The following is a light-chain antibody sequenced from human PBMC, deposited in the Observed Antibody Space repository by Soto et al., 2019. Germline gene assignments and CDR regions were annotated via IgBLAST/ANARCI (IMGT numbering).Light chain of an antibody. CDR2: AAS. Sequence: QLTQSQSYKSPSIGESVTITCRASQVISTSLAWYQVKPGKAPKLLIYAASTLESGVPSRFSGSGSGTDFTLTISSLQPEDFATDYSQQPNRYPITICQGPRLEI. V-gene: IGKV1-9*01. J-gene: IGKJ5*01. CDR3: QQPNRYPIT. CDR1: QVISTS.